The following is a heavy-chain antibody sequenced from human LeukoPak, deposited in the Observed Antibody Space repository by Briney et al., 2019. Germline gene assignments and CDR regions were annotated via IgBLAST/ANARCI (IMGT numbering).Heavy chain of an antibody. J-gene: IGHJ4*02. CDR2: IDYSGST. CDR1: GDSISSSTYY. CDR3: ARQRFYDSGRYSFDY. Sequence: SETLSLTCTVSGDSISSSTYYWGWIRQPPGKGLEWIGSIDYSGSTYYNPSLKSRVTISVDTSKNQFSLRLSSVTAADTAVYYCARQRFYDSGRYSFDYWGQGTLVTVSS. D-gene: IGHD3-10*01. V-gene: IGHV4-39*01.